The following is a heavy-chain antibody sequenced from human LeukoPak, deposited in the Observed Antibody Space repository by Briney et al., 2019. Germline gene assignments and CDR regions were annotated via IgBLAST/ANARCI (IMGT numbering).Heavy chain of an antibody. CDR2: IYYSGST. D-gene: IGHD1-14*01. V-gene: IGHV4-39*01. CDR1: GGSISSSSYY. J-gene: IGHJ6*03. CDR3: ARRILRYHYMDA. Sequence: SETLSLTCTVSGGSISSSSYYWGWIRQPPGKGLEWIGSIYYSGSTYYNPSLKSRVTISVDTSKNQFSLKLSSVTAADTAVFYCARRILRYHYMDAWGKGTTVTVSS.